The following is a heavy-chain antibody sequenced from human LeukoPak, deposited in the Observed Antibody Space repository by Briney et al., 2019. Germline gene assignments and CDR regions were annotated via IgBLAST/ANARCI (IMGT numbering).Heavy chain of an antibody. Sequence: GGSLRLSCAASGFTFSSYAMSWVRQAPGKGLEWVSVISGSGGTTYYADSVKGRFTISRDSSKDTLYLQMNSLRDEDTAVYYCAKESNLIVVVPAACDYWGQGTLVTVSS. CDR3: AKESNLIVVVPAACDY. CDR2: ISGSGGTT. D-gene: IGHD2-2*01. CDR1: GFTFSSYA. V-gene: IGHV3-23*01. J-gene: IGHJ4*02.